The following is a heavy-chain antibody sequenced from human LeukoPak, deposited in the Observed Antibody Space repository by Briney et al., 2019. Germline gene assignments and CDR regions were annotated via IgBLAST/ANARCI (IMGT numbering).Heavy chain of an antibody. CDR3: ASYYDSSGYWDYYYGMDV. CDR1: GFTFSIYS. D-gene: IGHD3-22*01. J-gene: IGHJ6*02. Sequence: GGSLRLSCAASGFTFSIYSMNWVRQAPGKGLEWVSSISSSSSYIYYADSVKGRFTISRDNAKNSLYLQMNSLRAEDTAVYYCASYYDSSGYWDYYYGMDVWGQGTTVTVSS. V-gene: IGHV3-21*01. CDR2: ISSSSSYI.